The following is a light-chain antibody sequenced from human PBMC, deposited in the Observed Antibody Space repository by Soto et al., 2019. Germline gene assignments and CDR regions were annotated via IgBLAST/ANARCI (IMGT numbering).Light chain of an antibody. V-gene: IGLV2-14*01. J-gene: IGLJ1*01. CDR2: QVS. CDR1: TSDIGNYNY. CDR3: STYTGSNTPYV. Sequence: QSALTQPASVSGSPGQSISISCIGATSDIGNYNYFSWYQQHPGKAPKLIIYQVSNRPSGVSNRFSGSKSGNTASLTISGLQADDEADYYCSTYTGSNTPYVFGTGTKLTVL.